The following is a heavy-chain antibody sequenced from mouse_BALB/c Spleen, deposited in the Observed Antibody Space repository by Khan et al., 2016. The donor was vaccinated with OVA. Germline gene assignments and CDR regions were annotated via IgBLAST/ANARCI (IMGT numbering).Heavy chain of an antibody. CDR1: GLSLTNYG. V-gene: IGHV2-3*01. CDR2: IWGDGST. J-gene: IGHJ3*01. Sequence: VELVESGPGLVAPSQSLSITCTVSGLSLTNYGISWIRQPPGKGLEWLGVIWGDGSTNYHSALISRLSINKDNSKSQVFLQLNSLQTDDTATYYCAIIYYGYDGFTYWGQGTLVTVSA. CDR3: AIIYYGYDGFTY. D-gene: IGHD2-2*01.